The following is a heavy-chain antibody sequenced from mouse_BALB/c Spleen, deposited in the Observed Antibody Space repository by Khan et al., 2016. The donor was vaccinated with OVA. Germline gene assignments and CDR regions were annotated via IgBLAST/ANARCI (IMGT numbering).Heavy chain of an antibody. Sequence: QVRLQQSGPELVRPGGSVKISCKGSGYTFTDYAMHWVKQSHAKSLEWIGVISTYSGNPNYNQKFTGKATMPVDKSSSTAYMELDRLTSEDSAIYSCARSSYYVSRYFDVWGAGTTVTVSS. V-gene: IGHV1S137*01. CDR2: ISTYSGNP. D-gene: IGHD1-1*01. CDR3: ARSSYYVSRYFDV. CDR1: GYTFTDYA. J-gene: IGHJ1*01.